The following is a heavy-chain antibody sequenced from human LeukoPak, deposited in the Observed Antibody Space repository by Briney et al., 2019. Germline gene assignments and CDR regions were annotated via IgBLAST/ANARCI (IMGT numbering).Heavy chain of an antibody. D-gene: IGHD5-18*01. V-gene: IGHV3-11*01. Sequence: PGGSLRLSCAASGFTFSDYYMSWIRQAPGKGLEWVSYISSSGSTIYYADSVKGRFTISRDNAKNSLYLQMNSLRAEDTAMYYCARDGYSYGSSHRHFDYWGQGTLVTVSS. CDR3: ARDGYSYGSSHRHFDY. J-gene: IGHJ4*02. CDR2: ISSSGSTI. CDR1: GFTFSDYY.